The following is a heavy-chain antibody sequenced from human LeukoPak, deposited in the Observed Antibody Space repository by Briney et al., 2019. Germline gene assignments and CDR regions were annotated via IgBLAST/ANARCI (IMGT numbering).Heavy chain of an antibody. D-gene: IGHD3-22*01. CDR2: IKHSGST. J-gene: IGHJ4*02. Sequence: MSSETLSLTCAVYGGSFSGYYWSWIRQPPGKGLEWIGEIKHSGSTNYNPSLKSRVTISVDTSKNQFSLKLSSVTAADTAVYYCASRGNMIDLPWGQGTLVTVSS. V-gene: IGHV4-34*01. CDR1: GGSFSGYY. CDR3: ASRGNMIDLP.